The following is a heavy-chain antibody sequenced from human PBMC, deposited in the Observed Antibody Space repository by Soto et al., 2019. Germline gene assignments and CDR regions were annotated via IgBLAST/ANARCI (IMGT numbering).Heavy chain of an antibody. D-gene: IGHD3-10*01. Sequence: GASVKVSCKASGGTFSSYTISWVRQAPGQGLEWKGRIIPILGITNYAQKFQGRVTITADKSTSTAYMELSSLRSEVTAVYYCARGLENFRAFDIWGQGTMVTVSS. CDR2: IIPILGIT. CDR1: GGTFSSYT. V-gene: IGHV1-69*02. CDR3: ARGLENFRAFDI. J-gene: IGHJ3*02.